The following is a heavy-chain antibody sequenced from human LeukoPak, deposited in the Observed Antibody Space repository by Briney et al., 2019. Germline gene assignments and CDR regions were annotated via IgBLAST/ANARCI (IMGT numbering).Heavy chain of an antibody. J-gene: IGHJ4*02. V-gene: IGHV3-33*08. D-gene: IGHD3-10*01. CDR1: GFTFSSYG. CDR2: IWYDGNNK. Sequence: GGSLRLSCAASGFTFSSYGMHWVRQAPGKGLEWVAVIWYDGNNKYYADSVKGRFTISRDNSKNTLYLQMNSLRGEDTAVYYCARGAGSGSYYDFDYWGQGTLVTVSS. CDR3: ARGAGSGSYYDFDY.